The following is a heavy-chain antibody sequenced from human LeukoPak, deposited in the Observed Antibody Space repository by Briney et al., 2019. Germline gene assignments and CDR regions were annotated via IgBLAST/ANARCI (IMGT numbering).Heavy chain of an antibody. CDR2: IWSDGSNR. D-gene: IGHD4-11*01. V-gene: IGHV3-33*06. J-gene: IGHJ4*02. Sequence: GRSLRLSCATFGFTFSHYGMHWVRQAPGKGLEWVAVIWSDGSNRYYGDPVKGRFTISRDNFQRTVYLQMNSLRAEDTAVYYCAKDAQRGFDYSNSLDNWGQGTLVTVSS. CDR3: AKDAQRGFDYSNSLDN. CDR1: GFTFSHYG.